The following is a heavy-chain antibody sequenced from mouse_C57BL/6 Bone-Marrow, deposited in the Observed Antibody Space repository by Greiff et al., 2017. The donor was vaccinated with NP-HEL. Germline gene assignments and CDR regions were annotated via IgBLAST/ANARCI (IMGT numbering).Heavy chain of an antibody. Sequence: QVQLQQPGAELVKPGASVKMSCKASGYTFTSYWITWVKQRPGQGLEWIGDIYPGSGSTNYNEKFKSKATLTVETSSSTAYMQLSSLTSEDSAVYYCAREGNYGDWYFDVWGTGTTVTVSS. CDR2: IYPGSGST. V-gene: IGHV1-55*01. J-gene: IGHJ1*03. D-gene: IGHD2-1*01. CDR3: AREGNYGDWYFDV. CDR1: GYTFTSYW.